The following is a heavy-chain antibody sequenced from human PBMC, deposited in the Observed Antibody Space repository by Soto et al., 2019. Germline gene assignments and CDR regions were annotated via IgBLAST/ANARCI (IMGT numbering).Heavy chain of an antibody. CDR1: GYTFTSYD. CDR3: VREGLITMVRDDYYYYMDV. Sequence: ASVKVSCKASGYTFTSYDINWVRQATGQGLEWKGWMNPNSGNTGYAQKFQGRVTMTRNTSISTAYMELSSLRSEDTAVYYCVREGLITMVRDDYYYYMDVWGKGTTVTVSS. V-gene: IGHV1-8*01. D-gene: IGHD3-10*01. J-gene: IGHJ6*03. CDR2: MNPNSGNT.